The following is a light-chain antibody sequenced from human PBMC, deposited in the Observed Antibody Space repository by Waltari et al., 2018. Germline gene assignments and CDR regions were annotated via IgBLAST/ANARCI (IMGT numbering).Light chain of an antibody. CDR2: DAS. V-gene: IGKV1-33*01. J-gene: IGKJ1*01. CDR1: QDISNY. Sequence: DIQMTQSPSSLSASVGDRVTITCQASQDISNYLNWYQQKPGKAPKLLIYDASNLETGVPSRFSGSGSGTDFTFTISSLQPEDIATYYCQQGGTFGQGP. CDR3: QQGGT.